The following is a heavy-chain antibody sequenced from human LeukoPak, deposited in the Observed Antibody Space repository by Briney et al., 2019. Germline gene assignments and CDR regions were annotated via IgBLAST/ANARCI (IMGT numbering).Heavy chain of an antibody. CDR1: GYSISSGYY. J-gene: IGHJ5*02. Sequence: SETLSLTCTVSGYSISSGYYWGWIRQPPGKGLECIGSIYHSGSTYYNPSLKSRVTISVDTSKNQFSLKLSSVPAADTAVYFCFKAEDGIRDFDWLLGSDSWFDPWGQGTLVTVSS. CDR3: FKAEDGIRDFDWLLGSDSWFDP. D-gene: IGHD3-9*01. V-gene: IGHV4-38-2*02. CDR2: IYHSGST.